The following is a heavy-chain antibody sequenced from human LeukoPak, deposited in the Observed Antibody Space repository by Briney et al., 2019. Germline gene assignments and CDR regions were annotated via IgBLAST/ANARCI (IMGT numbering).Heavy chain of an antibody. J-gene: IGHJ4*02. CDR2: IYYSGST. Sequence: SETLSLTCTVSGGSISSYYWSWIRQPPGKGLEWIGYIYYSGSTNYDPSLKSRVTISVDTSKNQFSLKLSSVTAADTAVYYCARNCSGGSCFDYWGQGTLVTVSS. V-gene: IGHV4-59*01. CDR1: GGSISSYY. D-gene: IGHD2-15*01. CDR3: ARNCSGGSCFDY.